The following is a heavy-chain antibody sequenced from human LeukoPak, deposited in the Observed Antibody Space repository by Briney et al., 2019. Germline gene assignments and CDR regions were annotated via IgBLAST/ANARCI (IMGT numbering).Heavy chain of an antibody. CDR2: ISAYNDDT. J-gene: IGHJ4*02. V-gene: IGHV1-18*01. D-gene: IGHD1-14*01. Sequence: RASVKVSCTASGGTFSSYAISWVRQAPGQGLEWMGWISAYNDDTNYAQKFRGRVTMTTETSTSTAYMELRSLRSDDTAVYYCARVPPIPPITDFDLWGQGTLVTVSS. CDR1: GGTFSSYA. CDR3: ARVPPIPPITDFDL.